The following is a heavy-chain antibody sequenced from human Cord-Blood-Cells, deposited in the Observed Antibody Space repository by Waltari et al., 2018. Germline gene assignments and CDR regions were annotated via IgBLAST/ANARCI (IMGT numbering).Heavy chain of an antibody. J-gene: IGHJ5*02. CDR1: GYTFTSYA. V-gene: IGHV1-3*01. Sequence: QVQLVQSGAEVKKPGASVKVSCKASGYTFTSYAMHWVRQAPGQRLEWMGWINAGNGNTKYSQKFRGRVTITKDTSASTAYMGLRSVRAEDTAVYYWAMAAGITMVQGVINWFDPWGQGTLVTVSS. CDR3: AMAAGITMVQGVINWFDP. D-gene: IGHD3-10*01. CDR2: INAGNGNT.